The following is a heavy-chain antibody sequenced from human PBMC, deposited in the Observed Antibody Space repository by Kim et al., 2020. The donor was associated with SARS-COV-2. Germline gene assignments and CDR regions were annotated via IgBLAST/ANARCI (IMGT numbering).Heavy chain of an antibody. Sequence: SETLSLTCTVSGGSISSSRYYWGWIRQPPGKGLELIGTIYYRGNTYYNPSLKSRVTMSVDTSKNQLSLRLSSVTAADTAVYYCARKVAEGQYYYYYGLDVWGQGTTVTVSS. CDR3: ARKVAEGQYYYYYGLDV. V-gene: IGHV4-39*01. J-gene: IGHJ6*02. CDR1: GGSISSSRYY. CDR2: IYYRGNT.